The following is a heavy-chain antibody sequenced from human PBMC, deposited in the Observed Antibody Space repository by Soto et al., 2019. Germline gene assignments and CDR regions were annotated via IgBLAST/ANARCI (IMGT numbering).Heavy chain of an antibody. Sequence: GGSLRLSCAASGFTFSSYAMHWVRQAPGKGLEWVAVISYDGSNKYYADSVKGRFTISRDNSKNTLYLQMNSLRAEDTAVYYCARAYRGIAARPYFDYWGQGTLVTVSS. D-gene: IGHD6-6*01. CDR1: GFTFSSYA. V-gene: IGHV3-30-3*01. J-gene: IGHJ4*02. CDR2: ISYDGSNK. CDR3: ARAYRGIAARPYFDY.